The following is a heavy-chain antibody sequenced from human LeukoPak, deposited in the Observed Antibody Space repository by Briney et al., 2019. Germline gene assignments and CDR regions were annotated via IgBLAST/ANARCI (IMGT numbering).Heavy chain of an antibody. Sequence: GGSLRLSCAASGFTFNNYAMSWVRQAPGKGLEWVSAISGSGSSPYYADSVRGRFTISRDNSKYTLFLQMHSLRAEDTAVYYCAKARLGMATVADAFDIWGQGTMVTVSS. CDR1: GFTFNNYA. J-gene: IGHJ3*02. V-gene: IGHV3-23*01. D-gene: IGHD5-24*01. CDR2: ISGSGSSP. CDR3: AKARLGMATVADAFDI.